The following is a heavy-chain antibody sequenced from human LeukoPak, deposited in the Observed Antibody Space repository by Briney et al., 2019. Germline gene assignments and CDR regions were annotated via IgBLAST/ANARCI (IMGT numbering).Heavy chain of an antibody. CDR3: ARFYYDSSGYPNQ. CDR1: GYTFTGYY. Sequence: GASVKVSCKASGYTFTGYYLHWVRQAPGQGLEWMGWINPNSGGTDYAQRFQGRVTMTRDTSISTAYMELSRLRAGDTAVYYCARFYYDSSGYPNQWGQGTLATVSS. CDR2: INPNSGGT. J-gene: IGHJ4*02. V-gene: IGHV1-2*02. D-gene: IGHD3-22*01.